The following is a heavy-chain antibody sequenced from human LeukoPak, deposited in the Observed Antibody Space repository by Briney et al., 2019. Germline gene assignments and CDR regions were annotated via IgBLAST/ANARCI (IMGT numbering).Heavy chain of an antibody. D-gene: IGHD4-17*01. V-gene: IGHV1-2*02. Sequence: ASVKVSCKASGYTFTGYYIHWVRQAPGQGLEWMGWISPNSGGTNSAQKFQGRVSMTRDTSISTAYMELARLRSDDTAVYYCARERNYGDYGNAFDVWGQGTKVTVSS. J-gene: IGHJ3*01. CDR3: ARERNYGDYGNAFDV. CDR1: GYTFTGYY. CDR2: ISPNSGGT.